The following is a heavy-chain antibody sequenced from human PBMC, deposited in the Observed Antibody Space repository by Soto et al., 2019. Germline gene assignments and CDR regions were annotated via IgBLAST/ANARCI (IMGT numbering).Heavy chain of an antibody. D-gene: IGHD1-7*01. V-gene: IGHV4-59*01. CDR1: GGSISSYY. J-gene: IGHJ6*02. CDR3: ARVKSSELRFGYYGMDV. CDR2: IYYSGST. Sequence: KTSETLSLTCTVSGGSISSYYWSWIRQPPGKGLEWIGYIYYSGSTNYNPSLKSRVTISVDTSKNQFSLKLSSVTAADTAVYYCARVKSSELRFGYYGMDVWGQGTTVTVSS.